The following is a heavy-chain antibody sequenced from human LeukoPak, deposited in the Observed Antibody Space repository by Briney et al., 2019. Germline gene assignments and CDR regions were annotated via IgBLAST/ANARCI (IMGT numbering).Heavy chain of an antibody. CDR1: GFTFSTYN. CDR2: ISSSSSYI. V-gene: IGHV3-21*01. Sequence: GGSLRLSCAASGFTFSTYNMNWVRQAPGKGLERLSSISSSSSYIYYADSVKGRFTVSRDNAKNSLYLQMDSLRAEDTAVYYCARVGEIETTDYLDYWGQGTLVTVSS. CDR3: ARVGEIETTDYLDY. J-gene: IGHJ4*02. D-gene: IGHD4-11*01.